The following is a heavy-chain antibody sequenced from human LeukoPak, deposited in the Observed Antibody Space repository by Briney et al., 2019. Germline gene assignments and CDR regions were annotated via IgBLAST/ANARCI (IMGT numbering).Heavy chain of an antibody. CDR2: IGGSGGSP. CDR3: AKGGIGSRSGLDY. V-gene: IGHV3-23*01. CDR1: GFTFSTYV. Sequence: PGGSLRLSCAASGFTFSTYVMTWVRQAPGKGLEWVSSIGGSGGSPYHENSVKGRFSISRDNSKNTIYMQMNSLRDEDTAVYYCAKGGIGSRSGLDYWGQGTLVTVSS. J-gene: IGHJ4*02. D-gene: IGHD5-18*01.